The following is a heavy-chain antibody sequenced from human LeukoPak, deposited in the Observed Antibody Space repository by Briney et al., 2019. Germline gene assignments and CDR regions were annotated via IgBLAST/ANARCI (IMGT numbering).Heavy chain of an antibody. CDR2: ITGSGGNT. V-gene: IGHV3-23*01. J-gene: IGHJ6*03. D-gene: IGHD6-6*01. Sequence: GGSLRLSCVASGFTFSAYAMSWVRQVPGKGLEWVSTITGSGGNTYYADSVKGPFTISRDNSKNPLYMQMNSLRVEDTAVYYCVKDGGSSGHYYMDVWGKGTTVTVSS. CDR3: VKDGGSSGHYYMDV. CDR1: GFTFSAYA.